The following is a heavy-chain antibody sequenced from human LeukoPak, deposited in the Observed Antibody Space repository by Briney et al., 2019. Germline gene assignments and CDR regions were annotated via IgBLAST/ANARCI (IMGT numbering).Heavy chain of an antibody. J-gene: IGHJ5*02. D-gene: IGHD3-9*01. CDR2: ISAYNGNT. CDR1: GYTFTSYG. CDR3: ARDRLKYDILTGYLNGFDP. Sequence: GASVKVSCKASGYTFTSYGISWVRQAPGQGLEWMGWISAYNGNTNYAQKLQGRVTMTTDTPTSTAYMELRSLRSDDTAVYYCARDRLKYDILTGYLNGFDPWGQGTLVTVSS. V-gene: IGHV1-18*01.